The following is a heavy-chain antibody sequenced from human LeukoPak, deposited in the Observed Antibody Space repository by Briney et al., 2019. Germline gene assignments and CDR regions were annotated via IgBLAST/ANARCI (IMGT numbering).Heavy chain of an antibody. D-gene: IGHD3-10*01. J-gene: IGHJ4*02. CDR1: GYTLTELS. CDR3: ATAMANYFDY. V-gene: IGHV1-24*01. CDR2: FDPEDGET. Sequence: GASVKVACKVSGYTLTELSMHWVRQAPGKGLEWLGGFDPEDGETIYAQKFQGRVTMTEDTSTDTAYMELSSLRSEDTAVYYCATAMANYFDYWGQGTLVTVSS.